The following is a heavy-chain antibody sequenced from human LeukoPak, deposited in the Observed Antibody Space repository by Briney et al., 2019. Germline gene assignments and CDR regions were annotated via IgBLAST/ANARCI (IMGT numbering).Heavy chain of an antibody. CDR1: GYTFTPYY. D-gene: IGHD1-7*01. J-gene: IGHJ4*02. Sequence: ASVKVSCKASGYTFTPYYIHWVRQAPGQGLEWMGWIFPKNGGTSYAQKFQGGVTMTRHTSTGIVNMEMSRLRPDDTSVYYCVRENWYYDYWGQGTLVTVSS. V-gene: IGHV1-2*02. CDR3: VRENWYYDY. CDR2: IFPKNGGT.